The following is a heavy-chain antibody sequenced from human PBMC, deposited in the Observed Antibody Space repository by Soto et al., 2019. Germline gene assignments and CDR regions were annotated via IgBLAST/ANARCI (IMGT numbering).Heavy chain of an antibody. V-gene: IGHV4-39*01. Sequence: SETLSLTCTVSGGSITSVHSYWGWIRQPPGKGLEWIGIINYRGGTSYNPSLKSRVTISADTSKNQFSLKLSSVTAADTAVFYCASYRLSTMLDYWGQGALVTVSS. CDR3: ASYRLSTMLDY. J-gene: IGHJ4*02. CDR2: INYRGGT. CDR1: GGSITSVHSY. D-gene: IGHD3-10*01.